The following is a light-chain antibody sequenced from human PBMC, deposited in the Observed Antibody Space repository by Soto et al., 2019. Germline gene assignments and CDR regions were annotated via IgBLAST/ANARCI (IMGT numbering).Light chain of an antibody. CDR3: SSYTTAYFYV. V-gene: IGLV2-14*01. J-gene: IGLJ1*01. CDR2: GVT. Sequence: QSPLTQPACVSVSPGQSITISCTGSNGDIGAYNYVSWYQQHPGKAPKLIIHGVTNRPSGVSHRFSGSKSDYTASLTISGLQAEDEGDYYCSSYTTAYFYVFGTGTKVTVL. CDR1: NGDIGAYNY.